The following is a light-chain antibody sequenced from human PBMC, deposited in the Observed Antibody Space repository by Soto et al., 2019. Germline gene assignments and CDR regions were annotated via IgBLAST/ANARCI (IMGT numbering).Light chain of an antibody. CDR2: AAA. Sequence: EIVLTQSPGTLSLSPGERATLSCRASQSVGGSYSAWFQQKPRQAPRLLIYAAATRASRVPDRFSGSGAATDFSLAIYGLAREDCGVYSCQHYGCSAWSFGRGTEVEFK. CDR3: QHYGCSAWS. V-gene: IGKV3-20*01. J-gene: IGKJ1*01. CDR1: QSVGGSY.